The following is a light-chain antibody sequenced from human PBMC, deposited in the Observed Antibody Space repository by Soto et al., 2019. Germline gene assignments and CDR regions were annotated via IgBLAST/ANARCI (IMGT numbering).Light chain of an antibody. V-gene: IGKV1-33*01. Sequence: DIQMTQSPASLSASVGDRVTITCQASQDIYNYLNWYQQKPGRAPKLLINDASNLETGVPSRFSGSGSGTDFTFTIISLQPDDIATYYCQQYDNPPLTFGGGPRVEIK. CDR2: DAS. J-gene: IGKJ4*01. CDR3: QQYDNPPLT. CDR1: QDIYNY.